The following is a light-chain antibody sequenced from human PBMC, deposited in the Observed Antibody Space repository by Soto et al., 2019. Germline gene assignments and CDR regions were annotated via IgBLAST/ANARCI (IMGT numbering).Light chain of an antibody. J-gene: IGLJ1*01. CDR1: SSDVGGYNY. CDR2: EVS. V-gene: IGLV2-14*01. Sequence: QSVLTQPASVSGSPGQSITISCTGISSDVGGYNYVSWYQQQSGKAPKLMIHEVSNRPSGVSNRFSGSKSGNTASLTISGLQAEDEADYYCSSYTSSRAYVFGIGTKVTVL. CDR3: SSYTSSRAYV.